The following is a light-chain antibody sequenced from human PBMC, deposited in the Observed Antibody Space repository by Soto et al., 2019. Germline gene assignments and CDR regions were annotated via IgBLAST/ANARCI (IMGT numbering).Light chain of an antibody. Sequence: QSVLTQPASVSGSPGRSITISCTGTSSDVGGYNFVSWYQQHPGKAPKLMIYEVASRPSGVSNRFSGSKSGNTASLTISGLQAEDEADYYCNSYTTSSTLVFGTGTKVTVL. CDR2: EVA. J-gene: IGLJ1*01. V-gene: IGLV2-14*03. CDR1: SSDVGGYNF. CDR3: NSYTTSSTLV.